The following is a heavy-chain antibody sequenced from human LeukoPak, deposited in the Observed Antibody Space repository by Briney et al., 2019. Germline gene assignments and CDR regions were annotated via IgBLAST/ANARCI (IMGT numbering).Heavy chain of an antibody. Sequence: GGSLRLSCVSSGFPFSSYWMTWVRQAPGKGLEWVSSISSSSSYIYYADSVKGRFTISRDNAKNSLYLQMNSLRAEDTAVYYCARDLGGAFDYWGQGTLVTVSS. V-gene: IGHV3-21*01. CDR3: ARDLGGAFDY. J-gene: IGHJ4*02. CDR1: GFPFSSYW. CDR2: ISSSSSYI. D-gene: IGHD3-16*01.